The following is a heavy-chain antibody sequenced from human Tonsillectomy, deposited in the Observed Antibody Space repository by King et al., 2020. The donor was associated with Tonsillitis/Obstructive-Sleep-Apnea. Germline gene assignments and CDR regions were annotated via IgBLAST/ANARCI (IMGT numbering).Heavy chain of an antibody. J-gene: IGHJ4*02. CDR1: GGSFSGYS. CDR3: ARQGSGYPFDF. Sequence: HVQLQQWGAGLLKPSETLSLTCAVYGGSFSGYSWSWIRKPPGKGLEWIGEINHSGSTNYNPSLKSRVTISVDTSKNQFSLELSSVTAADTAVYYCARQGSGYPFDFWGQGTLVTVSS. D-gene: IGHD3-3*01. V-gene: IGHV4-34*01. CDR2: INHSGST.